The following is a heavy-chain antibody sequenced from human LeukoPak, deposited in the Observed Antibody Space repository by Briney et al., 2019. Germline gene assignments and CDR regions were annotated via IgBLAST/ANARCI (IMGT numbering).Heavy chain of an antibody. J-gene: IGHJ6*02. CDR2: MNPKSGNT. Sequence: ASVKVSCKASGYTFTSYDINWVRQATGQGLEWMGWMNPKSGNTGNAQKFQGRVTMTRNTSISTAYMELSSLRSEDTAVYYCARGMRFGSSRYSLGYYYYGMDVWGQGTTVTVSS. CDR1: GYTFTSYD. V-gene: IGHV1-8*01. CDR3: ARGMRFGSSRYSLGYYYYGMDV. D-gene: IGHD3-22*01.